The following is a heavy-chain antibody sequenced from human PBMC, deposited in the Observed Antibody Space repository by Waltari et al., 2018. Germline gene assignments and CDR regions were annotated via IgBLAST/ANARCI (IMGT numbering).Heavy chain of an antibody. J-gene: IGHJ4*02. D-gene: IGHD5-18*01. Sequence: EVQLVESGGGLVQPGRSLRLSCAASGFTFDDYAMHWVRQAPGKGLEWVSGISWNSGSIGYADSVKGRFTISRDNAKNSLYLQMNSLRAEDTALYYCAKDIGAGRDTAMVGYYFDYWGQGTLVTVSS. V-gene: IGHV3-9*01. CDR3: AKDIGAGRDTAMVGYYFDY. CDR1: GFTFDDYA. CDR2: ISWNSGSI.